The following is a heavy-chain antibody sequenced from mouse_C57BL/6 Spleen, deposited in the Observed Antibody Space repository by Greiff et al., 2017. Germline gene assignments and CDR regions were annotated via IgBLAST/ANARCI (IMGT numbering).Heavy chain of an antibody. CDR2: ISSGSSTI. V-gene: IGHV5-17*01. CDR3: ARPGDYYAMDY. Sequence: EVHLVESGGGLVKPGGSLKLSCAASGFTFSDYGMHWVRQAPEKGLEWVAYISSGSSTIYYADTEKGRFTISRDNAKNTLFLQMTSLRSEDTAMYYCARPGDYYAMDYWGQGTSVTVSS. CDR1: GFTFSDYG. D-gene: IGHD2-13*01. J-gene: IGHJ4*01.